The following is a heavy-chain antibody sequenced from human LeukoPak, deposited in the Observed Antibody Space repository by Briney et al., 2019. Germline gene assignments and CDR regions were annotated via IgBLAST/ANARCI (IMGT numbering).Heavy chain of an antibody. CDR2: GDYSGGT. D-gene: IGHD6-19*01. Sequence: SETLSLTCTVSSDSFSSVKDYWAWIRQPPGKGLEWIASGDYSGGTYYNPSLESRVAISADMSKNQISLKLSSVTAADTALYYCARERGEEYSSGWYKRNYFDHWAQGTRVIV. J-gene: IGHJ4*02. V-gene: IGHV4-39*07. CDR3: ARERGEEYSSGWYKRNYFDH. CDR1: SDSFSSVKDY.